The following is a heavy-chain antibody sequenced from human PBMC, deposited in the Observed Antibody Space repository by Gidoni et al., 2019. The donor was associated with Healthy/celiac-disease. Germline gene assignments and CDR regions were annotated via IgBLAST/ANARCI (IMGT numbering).Heavy chain of an antibody. Sequence: EVQLVESGGGLVKPGGSFRLSCAASVFTFSTAWMRWVRQAPGKGLEGVGRIKSKTDGGTTDYAAPVKGRFTISRDDSKNTLYLKMNSLKTEDTAVYYCTTAEGYCSSTSCYGPSVVWGQGTTVTVSS. CDR2: IKSKTDGGTT. J-gene: IGHJ6*02. CDR3: TTAEGYCSSTSCYGPSVV. D-gene: IGHD2-2*01. V-gene: IGHV3-15*01. CDR1: VFTFSTAW.